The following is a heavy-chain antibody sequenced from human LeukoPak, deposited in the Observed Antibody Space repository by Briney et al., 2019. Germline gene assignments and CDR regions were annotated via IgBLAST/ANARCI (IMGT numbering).Heavy chain of an antibody. Sequence: GGSLRLSCAASGFTSSSYWMSWVRQVPGKGLEWVANIKQDGSEKYYVDSVKGRFTISRDNAKNSLYLQMSSLRAEDTAVYYCARYDSGSSYDYWGQGTLVTVSS. V-gene: IGHV3-7*03. CDR2: IKQDGSEK. D-gene: IGHD3-10*01. J-gene: IGHJ4*02. CDR3: ARYDSGSSYDY. CDR1: GFTSSSYW.